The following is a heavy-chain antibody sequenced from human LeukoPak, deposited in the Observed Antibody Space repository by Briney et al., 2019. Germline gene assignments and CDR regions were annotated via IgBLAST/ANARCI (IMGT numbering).Heavy chain of an antibody. J-gene: IGHJ4*02. V-gene: IGHV3-23*01. CDR1: GFTVSSNY. D-gene: IGHD6-13*01. CDR3: AKGQYGSSSWVLSYFDY. CDR2: ISGSGGST. Sequence: GGSLRLSCAGSGFTVSSNYMSWVRQAPGKGLEWVSGISGSGGSTYYADSVKGRFTISRDNFKNTLYLQMNSLRAEDTALHYCAKGQYGSSSWVLSYFDYWGQGPLVTVSS.